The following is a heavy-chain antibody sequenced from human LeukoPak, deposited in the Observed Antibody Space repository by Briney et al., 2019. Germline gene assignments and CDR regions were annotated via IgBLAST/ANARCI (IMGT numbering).Heavy chain of an antibody. CDR3: ARASRLVPAAAGDAFDI. J-gene: IGHJ3*02. V-gene: IGHV4-59*12. Sequence: SETLSLTCTVSSGSIGSYYWSWIRQPPGKGLEWIGYIYYSGSTNYNPSLKSRVTISLDTSRNQFSLKLNSVTAADTAVYYCARASRLVPAAAGDAFDIWGQGTMVTVSS. CDR1: SGSIGSYY. D-gene: IGHD2-2*01. CDR2: IYYSGST.